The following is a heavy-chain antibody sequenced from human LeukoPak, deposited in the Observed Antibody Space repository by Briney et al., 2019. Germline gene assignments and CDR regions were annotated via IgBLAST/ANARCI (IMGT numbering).Heavy chain of an antibody. CDR2: ISSSSSYI. J-gene: IGHJ4*02. CDR1: GFTFSSYS. Sequence: PGGSLRLSCAASGFTFSSYSMNWVRQAPGKGLEWVSSISSSSSYIYYADSVKGRFTISRDNAKNSLYLQMNSLRAEDTAVYYCAKERGSSSFEQTSFDYWGQGTLVTVSS. D-gene: IGHD6-6*01. CDR3: AKERGSSSFEQTSFDY. V-gene: IGHV3-21*04.